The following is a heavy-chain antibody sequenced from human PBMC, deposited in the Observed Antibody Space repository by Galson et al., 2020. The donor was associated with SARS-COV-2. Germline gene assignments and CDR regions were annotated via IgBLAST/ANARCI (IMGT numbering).Heavy chain of an antibody. CDR3: AREKSARYYFGSGSLSGDFEL. CDR1: GGPFANYP. D-gene: IGHD3-10*01. J-gene: IGHJ4*02. CDR2: LVPLFGSP. Sequence: KISCKTSGGPFANYPIGWVRQAPGQGPEWLGTLVPLFGSPTYAQNFQDRIPITPERSTTTVYMELSSLRFDDTAVYYCAREKSARYYFGSGSLSGDFELWGRVTLVTVSS. V-gene: IGHV1-69*06.